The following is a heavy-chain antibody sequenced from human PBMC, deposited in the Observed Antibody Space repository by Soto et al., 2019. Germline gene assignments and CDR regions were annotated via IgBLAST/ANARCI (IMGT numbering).Heavy chain of an antibody. CDR1: GFTFRSYV. CDR3: ARWGTTGGLDV. J-gene: IGHJ1*01. Sequence: QVQLVESGGGVVQPGTSLRLSCVGSGFTFRSYVIHWVRQAPGKGLEWVALTSYDGSNKGYGDSVKGRFTISRDNSRNTVDLQMDSLRREDTALYYCARWGTTGGLDVGGQGTLVSVSS. CDR2: TSYDGSNK. D-gene: IGHD3-16*01. V-gene: IGHV3-33*05.